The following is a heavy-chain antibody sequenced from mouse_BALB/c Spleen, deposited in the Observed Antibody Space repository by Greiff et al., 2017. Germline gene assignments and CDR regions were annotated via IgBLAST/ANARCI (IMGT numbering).Heavy chain of an antibody. V-gene: IGHV14-3*02. J-gene: IGHJ2*01. Sequence: AQLQQSGAELVKPGASVKLSCTASGFNIKDTYMHWVKQRPEQGLEWIGRIDPANGNTKYDPKFQGKATITADTSSNTAYLQLSSLTSEDTAVYYCARGGNYRDYFDYWGQGTTLTVSS. CDR2: IDPANGNT. CDR3: ARGGNYRDYFDY. CDR1: GFNIKDTY. D-gene: IGHD2-1*01.